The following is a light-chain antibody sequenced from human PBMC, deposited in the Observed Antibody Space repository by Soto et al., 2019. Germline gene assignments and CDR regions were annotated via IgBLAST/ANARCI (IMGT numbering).Light chain of an antibody. CDR2: ADS. Sequence: EIVLTHSPATLSLSPVETATLSCRASHRVSGYIGWYQQKPGQAPRLLIYADSNRATGIPARFSGSGSGTDFTLTISSLEPEDFSVYYCQQRYNWPITFGQGTRLENK. V-gene: IGKV3-11*01. CDR3: QQRYNWPIT. J-gene: IGKJ5*01. CDR1: HRVSGY.